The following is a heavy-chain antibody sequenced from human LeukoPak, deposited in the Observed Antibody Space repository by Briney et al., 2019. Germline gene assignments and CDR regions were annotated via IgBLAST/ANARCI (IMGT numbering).Heavy chain of an antibody. CDR3: AKASWVSSADAVL. D-gene: IGHD3-16*01. V-gene: IGHV3-23*01. CDR1: GFIFRDYA. CDR2: LRGDGET. Sequence: PGGSLRLSCVASGFIFRDYAMSWVRQAPAGGLEWVSSLRGDGETFYTDSVKGRFTPSRDHSRNTVYLQLSNLRVEDTAVYYCAKASWVSSADAVLWGQGTLVTVSP. J-gene: IGHJ4*02.